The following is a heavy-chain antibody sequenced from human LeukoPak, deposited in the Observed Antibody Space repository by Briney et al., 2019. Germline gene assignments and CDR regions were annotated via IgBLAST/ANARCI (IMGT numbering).Heavy chain of an antibody. Sequence: GASVKVSCKASGYTFTGYYMHWVRQAPGQGLEWMGWINPNSGGTNYAQKFQGRVTMTRDTSISTAYMELSRLRSDDTAVYYCARQYSSSGWYRWNDFDYWGQGTLVTVSS. CDR2: INPNSGGT. D-gene: IGHD6-19*01. CDR3: ARQYSSSGWYRWNDFDY. V-gene: IGHV1-2*02. J-gene: IGHJ4*02. CDR1: GYTFTGYY.